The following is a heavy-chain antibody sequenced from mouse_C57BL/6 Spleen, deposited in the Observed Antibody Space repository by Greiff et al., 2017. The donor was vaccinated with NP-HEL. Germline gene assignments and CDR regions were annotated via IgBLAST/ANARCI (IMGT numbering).Heavy chain of an antibody. CDR2: FYPGSGSI. V-gene: IGHV1-62-2*01. CDR3: ARHEGGQRAWFAY. Sequence: VQLVESGAELVKPGASVKLSCKASGYTFTEYTIHWVKQRSGQGLEWIGWFYPGSGSIKYNEKFKAKATLTADRSSSTVYMELSRLTSEDSAVYFWARHEGGQRAWFAYWGQGTLVTVSA. J-gene: IGHJ3*01. CDR1: GYTFTEYT.